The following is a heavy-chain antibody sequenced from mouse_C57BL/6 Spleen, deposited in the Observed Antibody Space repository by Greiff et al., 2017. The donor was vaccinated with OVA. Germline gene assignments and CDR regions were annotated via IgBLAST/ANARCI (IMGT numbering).Heavy chain of an antibody. J-gene: IGHJ1*03. CDR3: ARDRDYYGSSYYFDV. CDR1: GYSITSGYY. D-gene: IGHD1-1*01. CDR2: ISYDGSN. V-gene: IGHV3-6*01. Sequence: EVQLQQSGPGLVKPSQSLSLTCSVTGYSITSGYYWNWIRQFPGNKLEWMGYISYDGSNNYNPSLKNRISITRDTSKNQFFLKLNSVTTEDTATYYCARDRDYYGSSYYFDVWGTGTTVTVSS.